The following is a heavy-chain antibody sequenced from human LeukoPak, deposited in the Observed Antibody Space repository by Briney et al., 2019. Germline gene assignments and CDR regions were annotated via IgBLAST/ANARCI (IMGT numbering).Heavy chain of an antibody. V-gene: IGHV4-59*08. J-gene: IGHJ6*03. Sequence: TSETLSLTCTVSGGSISSYYWSWIRQPPGKGLEWIGYIYYSGSTNYNPSLKSRVTISVDTSKNQFSLKLSSVTAADTAVYYCARHRYYYRSGSYYGAPYYMDVWGKGTTVTISS. CDR3: ARHRYYYRSGSYYGAPYYMDV. CDR1: GGSISSYY. CDR2: IYYSGST. D-gene: IGHD3-10*01.